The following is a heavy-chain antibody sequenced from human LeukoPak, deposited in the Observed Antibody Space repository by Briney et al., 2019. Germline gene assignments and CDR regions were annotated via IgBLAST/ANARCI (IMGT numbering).Heavy chain of an antibody. Sequence: PGGSLRLSCAASGFTFDYYTMYWVRQGPEKGLEWVSLISMDGVNTFYADSVEGRFTISRDNNKNSLYLQMNGLRTDDTGLYYCVKGRRRGYAYGTLESWGQGTLVTVSS. CDR1: GFTFDYYT. D-gene: IGHD5-18*01. CDR2: ISMDGVNT. V-gene: IGHV3-43*01. CDR3: VKGRRRGYAYGTLES. J-gene: IGHJ4*02.